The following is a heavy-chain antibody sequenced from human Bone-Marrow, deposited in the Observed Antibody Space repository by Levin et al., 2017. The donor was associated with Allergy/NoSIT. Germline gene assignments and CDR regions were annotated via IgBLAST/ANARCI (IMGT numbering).Heavy chain of an antibody. V-gene: IGHV4-59*02. CDR1: GGFVSSYY. J-gene: IGHJ4*02. Sequence: SETLSLTCTVSGGFVSSYYWSWIRQPPGKGLEWIGYIYYSENTNYNPSLKSRVTISLDTSKIQFSLKLTSVTAADTAVYYCAREHGSGSYGYWGQGILVTVSS. CDR2: IYYSENT. D-gene: IGHD3-10*01. CDR3: AREHGSGSYGY.